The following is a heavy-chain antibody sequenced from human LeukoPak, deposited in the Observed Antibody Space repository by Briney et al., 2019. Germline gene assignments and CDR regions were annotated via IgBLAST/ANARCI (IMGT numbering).Heavy chain of an antibody. Sequence: SGGSLRLSCAASGFTFSIYAMSWVRQAPGKGLEWVSDISGSGGSTYYADSVKGRFTISRDNSKNTLYLQMNSLRADDTAVYYCAQKATAVARGAFANYWGQGTLVTVSS. CDR1: GFTFSIYA. J-gene: IGHJ4*02. V-gene: IGHV3-23*01. D-gene: IGHD6-19*01. CDR3: AQKATAVARGAFANY. CDR2: ISGSGGST.